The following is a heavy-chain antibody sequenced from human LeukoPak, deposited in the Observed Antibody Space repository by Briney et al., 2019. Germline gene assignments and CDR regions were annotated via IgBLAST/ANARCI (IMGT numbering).Heavy chain of an antibody. CDR3: ARASSGWYAPFDY. CDR2: IYYSGST. V-gene: IGHV4-39*01. CDR1: GGSISSSSDY. Sequence: SETLSLTCTVSGGSISSSSDYWGWIRQPPGKGLEWIGSIYYSGSTYYNPSLKSQVTISVDTSKNQLSLKLSSVTAADTAVYYCARASSGWYAPFDYWGQGTLVTVSS. J-gene: IGHJ4*02. D-gene: IGHD6-19*01.